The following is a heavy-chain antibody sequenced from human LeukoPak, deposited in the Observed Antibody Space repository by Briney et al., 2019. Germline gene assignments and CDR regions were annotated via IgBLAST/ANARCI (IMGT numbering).Heavy chain of an antibody. CDR2: INPSGGST. V-gene: IGHV1-46*01. J-gene: IGHJ4*02. CDR3: ARVGSRRDGYNFLHFDY. CDR1: GYTFTSYD. Sequence: GASVKVSCKASGYTFTSYDINWVRQAPGQGLEWMGIINPSGGSTSYAQKFQGRVTMTRDMSTSTVYMELSSLRSEDTAVYYCARVGSRRDGYNFLHFDYWGQGTLVTVSS. D-gene: IGHD5-24*01.